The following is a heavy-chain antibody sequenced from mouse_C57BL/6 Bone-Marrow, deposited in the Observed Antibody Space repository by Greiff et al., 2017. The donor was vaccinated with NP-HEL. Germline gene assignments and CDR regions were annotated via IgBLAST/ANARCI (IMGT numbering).Heavy chain of an antibody. V-gene: IGHV1-75*01. J-gene: IGHJ2*01. CDR3: AREGYDYDGYYFDY. CDR2: IFPGSGST. Sequence: VKLMESGPELVKPGASVKISCKASGYTFTDYYINWVKQRPGQGLEWIGWIFPGSGSTYYNEKFKGKATLTVDKSSSTAYMLLSSLTSEDSAVYFCAREGYDYDGYYFDYWGQGTTLTVSS. CDR1: GYTFTDYY. D-gene: IGHD2-4*01.